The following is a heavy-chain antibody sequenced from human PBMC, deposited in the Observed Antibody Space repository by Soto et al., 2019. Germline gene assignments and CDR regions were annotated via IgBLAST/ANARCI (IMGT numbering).Heavy chain of an antibody. CDR1: GFTISSYS. CDR2: ISSSSSTI. V-gene: IGHV3-48*01. D-gene: IGHD1-1*01. CDR3: ARDDWNRNYYYYYMDV. Sequence: EVQLVESGGGLVQPGGSLRLSCAASGFTISSYSMNWVRQAPGKGLEWVSYISSSSSTIYYADSVKGRFTISRDNAKNSLYLQMNSLRAEDTAVYYCARDDWNRNYYYYYMDVWGKGTTVTVSS. J-gene: IGHJ6*03.